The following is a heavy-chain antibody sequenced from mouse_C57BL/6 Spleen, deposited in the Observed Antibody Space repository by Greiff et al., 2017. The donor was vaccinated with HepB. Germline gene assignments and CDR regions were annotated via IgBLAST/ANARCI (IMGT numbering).Heavy chain of an antibody. D-gene: IGHD2-10*01. Sequence: EVMLVESGPELVKPGASVKMSCKASGYTFTDYNMHWVKQSHGKSLEWIGYINPNNGGTSYNQKFKGKATLTVNKSSSTAYMELRSLTSEDSAVYYCASAYYSAWFAYWGQGTLVTVSA. CDR2: INPNNGGT. CDR3: ASAYYSAWFAY. J-gene: IGHJ3*01. V-gene: IGHV1-22*01. CDR1: GYTFTDYN.